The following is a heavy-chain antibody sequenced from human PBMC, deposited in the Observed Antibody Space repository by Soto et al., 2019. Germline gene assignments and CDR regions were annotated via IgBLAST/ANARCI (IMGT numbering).Heavy chain of an antibody. D-gene: IGHD3-3*01. CDR2: IYYSGST. Sequence: RSLTCTVSGGSISSYYWSWIRQPPGKGLEWIGYIYYSGSTNYNPSLKSRVTISVDTSKNQFSLKLSSVTAADTAVYYCAREPSRYYDFWSGYYGGWFDPWGQGTLVTVSS. J-gene: IGHJ5*02. CDR1: GGSISSYY. V-gene: IGHV4-59*01. CDR3: AREPSRYYDFWSGYYGGWFDP.